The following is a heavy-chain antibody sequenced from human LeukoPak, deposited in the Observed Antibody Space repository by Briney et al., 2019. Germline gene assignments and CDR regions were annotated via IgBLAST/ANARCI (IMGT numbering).Heavy chain of an antibody. J-gene: IGHJ5*02. Sequence: ASVKVSCKASGYTFTDYYMHWVRQAPGQGLEWMGWINPNSGGTNYAQKFQGRVTMTRDTSISTAYMELSRLRSDDTAVYYCARDADIGYCSSTSCVEFDPWGQRTLVTVSS. CDR1: GYTFTDYY. V-gene: IGHV1-2*02. CDR2: INPNSGGT. CDR3: ARDADIGYCSSTSCVEFDP. D-gene: IGHD2-2*03.